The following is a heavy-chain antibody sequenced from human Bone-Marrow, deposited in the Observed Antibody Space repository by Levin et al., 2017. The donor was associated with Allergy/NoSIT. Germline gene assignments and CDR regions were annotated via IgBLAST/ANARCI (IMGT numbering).Heavy chain of an antibody. CDR1: GFTFSSYS. D-gene: IGHD3-10*01. Sequence: PGESLKISCAASGFTFSSYSMNWVRQAPGKGLEWVSSISSSSSYIYYADSVKGRFTISRDNAKNSLYLQMNSLRAEDTAVYYCASRGFGANWFDPWGQGTLVTVSS. CDR2: ISSSSSYI. V-gene: IGHV3-21*01. CDR3: ASRGFGANWFDP. J-gene: IGHJ5*02.